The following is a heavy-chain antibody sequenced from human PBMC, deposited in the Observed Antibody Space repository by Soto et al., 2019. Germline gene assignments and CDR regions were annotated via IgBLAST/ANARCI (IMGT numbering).Heavy chain of an antibody. J-gene: IGHJ4*02. D-gene: IGHD1-26*01. CDR2: VYYRGST. CDR3: ARVPYGGSYWREFDY. Sequence: SETLSLTCTVSGGSITSSGYYWGWIRRPPGKGLEWIGTVYYRGSTNYNPSLESRVTMSIDTAKNHFSLKLSSVTAADTAVYYCARVPYGGSYWREFDYWGQGTLVTVSS. V-gene: IGHV4-39*02. CDR1: GGSITSSGYY.